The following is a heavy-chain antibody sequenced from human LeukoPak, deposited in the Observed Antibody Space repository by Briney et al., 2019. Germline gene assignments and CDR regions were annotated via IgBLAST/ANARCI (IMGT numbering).Heavy chain of an antibody. V-gene: IGHV4-4*07. CDR3: ARWRPETQWFEP. D-gene: IGHD4-23*01. CDR2: IYTSGST. Sequence: SETLSLTCTVSGGSISSYYWSWVRQPAGKGLEWIGRIYTSGSTNYNPSLKSRVTMSVDTSKIQFSLNLSCKTAADTAVYYWARWRPETQWFEPWGQGTLVTVSS. J-gene: IGHJ5*02. CDR1: GGSISSYY.